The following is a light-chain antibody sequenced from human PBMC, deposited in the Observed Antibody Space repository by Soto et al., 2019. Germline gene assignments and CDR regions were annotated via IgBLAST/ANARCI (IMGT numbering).Light chain of an antibody. V-gene: IGKV3-20*01. J-gene: IGKJ1*01. CDR3: QQYNKRPLT. CDR2: DAS. CDR1: QSVSSSY. Sequence: DIVLTQSPGTLSLSPGERATLSCRASQSVSSSYLAWYQQKPGQAPRLLIYDASSRATGIPDRFSGSASGTEFTLTISSLQSEDFTVYYCQQYNKRPLTFGQGTKWIS.